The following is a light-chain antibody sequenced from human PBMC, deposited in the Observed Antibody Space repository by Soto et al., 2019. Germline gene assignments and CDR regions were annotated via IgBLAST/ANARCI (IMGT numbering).Light chain of an antibody. CDR1: QSVSSN. Sequence: EIMMTQSPATLSVSPGERATLYCRASQSVSSNLAWYQQKPGQAPRLLIYGASTRATGIPARFSGSGSGTEFTLTISSLQSEDFAVYYCQQYNNWPPGKYTFGQGTKLEIK. CDR3: QQYNNWPPGKYT. CDR2: GAS. J-gene: IGKJ2*01. V-gene: IGKV3-15*01.